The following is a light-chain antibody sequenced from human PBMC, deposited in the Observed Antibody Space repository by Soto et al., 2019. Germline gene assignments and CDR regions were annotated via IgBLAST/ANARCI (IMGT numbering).Light chain of an antibody. CDR2: EVN. V-gene: IGLV2-14*01. Sequence: QSALTQPASVSGSPGQSITISCTGTSSDVGGHNYVSWYQQHPGKAPKLMIYEVNNRPSGVSNRFSGSKSGNTASLTISGLQAEDAADYYCSSCASSSTRVFGTGTKLTVL. CDR3: SSCASSSTRV. J-gene: IGLJ1*01. CDR1: SSDVGGHNY.